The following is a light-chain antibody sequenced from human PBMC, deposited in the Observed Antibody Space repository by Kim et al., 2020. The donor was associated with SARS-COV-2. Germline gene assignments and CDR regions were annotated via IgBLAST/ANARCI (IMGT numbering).Light chain of an antibody. V-gene: IGKV1-5*03. CDR2: KAS. CDR3: QQYKTKSYT. Sequence: SASVGDGVAITCRARQTIESWFAWYQQKPGKAPRLLIYKASILESGVPSRFSGSGSGTEFTLTRSSLQPDDFLTYYCQQYKTKSYTFGQGTKLEI. J-gene: IGKJ2*01. CDR1: QTIESW.